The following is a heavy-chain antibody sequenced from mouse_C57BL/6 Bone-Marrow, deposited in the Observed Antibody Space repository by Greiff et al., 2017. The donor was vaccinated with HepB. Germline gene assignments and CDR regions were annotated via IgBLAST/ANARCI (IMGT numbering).Heavy chain of an antibody. CDR3: ARGSFYAMDK. J-gene: IGHJ4*01. V-gene: IGHV14-3*01. D-gene: IGHD1-1*01. Sequence: VQLLQSVAELVRPGASLKFSCTASGFNFKNTYMHWVHQRPEKGLEWIGRIGPANGNTYYAPTFQGTATITADTSTNTAYLQLSRLTSEDTAIYYCARGSFYAMDKWDRGKAVTVTS. CDR1: GFNFKNTY. CDR2: IGPANGNT.